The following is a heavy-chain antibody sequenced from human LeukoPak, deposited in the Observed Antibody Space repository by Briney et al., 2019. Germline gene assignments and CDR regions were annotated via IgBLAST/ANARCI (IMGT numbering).Heavy chain of an antibody. CDR2: INPNSGGT. Sequence: ASVKVSCKASGYTFTGYYMHWVRQAPGQGLEWMGWINPNSGGTNYAQKFQGRVTMTRDMSTSTVYMELSSLRSEDTAVYYCARDLHSSLDAFDIWGQGTMVTVSS. J-gene: IGHJ3*02. CDR3: ARDLHSSLDAFDI. D-gene: IGHD6-13*01. CDR1: GYTFTGYY. V-gene: IGHV1-2*02.